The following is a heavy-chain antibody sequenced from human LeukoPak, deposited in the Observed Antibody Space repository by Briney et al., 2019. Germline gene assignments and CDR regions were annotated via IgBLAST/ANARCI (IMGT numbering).Heavy chain of an antibody. CDR3: ATASWREGHGGAFDI. V-gene: IGHV1-24*01. CDR1: GYTLTELS. J-gene: IGHJ3*02. D-gene: IGHD6-13*01. Sequence: ASVTVSCKVSGYTLTELSIHWVRQAPGKGLEWMGGFDPEDGETIYAQKFQGRVTMTEDTSTDTAYMELSSLRSEDTAVYYCATASWREGHGGAFDIWGQGTMVTVSS. CDR2: FDPEDGET.